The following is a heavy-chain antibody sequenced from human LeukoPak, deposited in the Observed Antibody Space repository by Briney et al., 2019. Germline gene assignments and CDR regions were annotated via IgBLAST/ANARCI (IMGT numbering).Heavy chain of an antibody. CDR3: ARDIRSVGEILYFDY. D-gene: IGHD1-26*01. CDR1: GDFISSYH. CDR2: FHYSGSA. Sequence: PSETLSLTCTVSGDFISSYHWRWIRQPPGKGLEWIAYFHYSGSATYNPSLKSRVTISMDTSKNQFSLKLSSVSPADTAVYYCARDIRSVGEILYFDYWGQGALVTVSS. V-gene: IGHV4-59*01. J-gene: IGHJ4*02.